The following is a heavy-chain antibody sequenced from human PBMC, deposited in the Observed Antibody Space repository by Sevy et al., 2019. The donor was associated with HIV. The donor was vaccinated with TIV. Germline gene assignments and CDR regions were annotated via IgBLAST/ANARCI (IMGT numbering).Heavy chain of an antibody. Sequence: GGSPRLSCVASGFTFSRFGMTWVRQVPGKGLEWVSTVSGVVIPHTTQTTYYADSVKGRFTISRDNSKDSLFLQMNSLRADDTAVYFCAKGRQLVSGRFGTYFDSWGQGILVTVSS. CDR1: GFTFSRFG. V-gene: IGHV3-23*01. CDR3: AKGRQLVSGRFGTYFDS. J-gene: IGHJ4*02. CDR2: VSGVVIPHTTQTT. D-gene: IGHD6-13*01.